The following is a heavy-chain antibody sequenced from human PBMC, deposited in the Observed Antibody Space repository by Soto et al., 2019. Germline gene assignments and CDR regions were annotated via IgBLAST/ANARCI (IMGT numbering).Heavy chain of an antibody. Sequence: QVQLMQSGAEVKKPGASVKVSCKASGNTFTNYYIHWVRQAPGQGLEWMGTINPSGGDTTYAQKFLGRVTMTRDRSTSTTYMALTSLRSEDTAVYYCAGGGHVVVVTAAFDYGGRGTLVTVSS. CDR1: GNTFTNYY. D-gene: IGHD2-21*02. V-gene: IGHV1-46*01. J-gene: IGHJ4*02. CDR2: INPSGGDT. CDR3: AGGGHVVVVTAAFDY.